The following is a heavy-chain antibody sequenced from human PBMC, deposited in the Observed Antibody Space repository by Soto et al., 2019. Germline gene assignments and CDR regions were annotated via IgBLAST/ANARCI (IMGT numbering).Heavy chain of an antibody. V-gene: IGHV4-30-4*01. CDR2: IDYTGGT. CDR1: GASIRDGDYY. D-gene: IGHD4-17*01. Sequence: TLSLTCSVSGASIRDGDYYWSWLRQPPGKGPEWIGIIDYTGGTHYNPTLTGPVSMSVDTSANQFSLKVNFVTAADSAVYYCARVGYGDYGRGYYFDFWGPGILVTRLL. J-gene: IGHJ4*02. CDR3: ARVGYGDYGRGYYFDF.